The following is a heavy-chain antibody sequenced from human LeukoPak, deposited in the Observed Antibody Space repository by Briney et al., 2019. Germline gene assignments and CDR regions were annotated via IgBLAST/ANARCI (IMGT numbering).Heavy chain of an antibody. V-gene: IGHV4-59*08. D-gene: IGHD3-22*01. Sequence: PSETLSLTCTVSGGSISSYYWSWIRQPPGKGLEWIGYIYYSGSTNYNPSLKSRVTISVDTSKNQFSLKLSSVTAADTAVYYCARTDSSGYWASPYDYWGQGTLVTVSS. CDR1: GGSISSYY. CDR3: ARTDSSGYWASPYDY. J-gene: IGHJ4*02. CDR2: IYYSGST.